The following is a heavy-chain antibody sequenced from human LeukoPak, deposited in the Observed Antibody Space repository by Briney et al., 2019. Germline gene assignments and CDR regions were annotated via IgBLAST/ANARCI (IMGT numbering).Heavy chain of an antibody. CDR3: ARGEYYYDSRGYYYDY. CDR1: GYTFTSYY. D-gene: IGHD3-22*01. Sequence: ASVKVSCKASGYTFTSYYMHWVRQAPGQGLEWMGIINPSGGSTSYAQKFQGRVTMTRDTSTSTVYMELSSLRSEDTAVYYCARGEYYYDSRGYYYDYWGQGTLVTVSS. CDR2: INPSGGST. V-gene: IGHV1-46*01. J-gene: IGHJ4*02.